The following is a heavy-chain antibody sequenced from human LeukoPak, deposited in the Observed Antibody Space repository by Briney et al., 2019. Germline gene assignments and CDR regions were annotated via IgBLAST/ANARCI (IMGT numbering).Heavy chain of an antibody. CDR2: TSDSGSS. D-gene: IGHD3-16*02. CDR1: AGSISAYY. CDR3: ARIVRQDGGYLDL. V-gene: IGHV4-59*08. J-gene: IGHJ2*01. Sequence: PSETLSLTCTVSAGSISAYYWTWIRQPPGKGLEWIGYTSDSGSSNYKSSLKSRVSMSVDTSKRQFSLTLTSVTAADTAVYYCARIVRQDGGYLDLWGRGSLDTVSS.